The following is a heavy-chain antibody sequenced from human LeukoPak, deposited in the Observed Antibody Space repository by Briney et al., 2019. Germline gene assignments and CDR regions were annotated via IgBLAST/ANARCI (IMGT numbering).Heavy chain of an antibody. D-gene: IGHD2-2*02. Sequence: GATVKISCKASGYTFTDYYMHWVQQAPGKGLEWMGRVDPEDGETIYTEKFQGRVTITADTSTDTAYMELSSLRSEDTAVYYCATVHLGYCSSTSCYKVQGFDPWGQGTLVTVSS. CDR1: GYTFTDYY. CDR3: ATVHLGYCSSTSCYKVQGFDP. CDR2: VDPEDGET. V-gene: IGHV1-69-2*01. J-gene: IGHJ5*02.